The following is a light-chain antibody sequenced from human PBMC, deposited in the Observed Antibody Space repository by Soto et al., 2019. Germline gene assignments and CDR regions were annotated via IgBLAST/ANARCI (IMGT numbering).Light chain of an antibody. CDR2: DVS. Sequence: QSALTQPPSASGSPGQSVTISCTGTSSDVGNYNSVSWYQQHPGKAPKLMIFDVSRRPSGVPHRFSGSKSGNTASLTVSGRQPEDEADYYCCSYSNSNDLVFGGGTKLTVL. CDR1: SSDVGNYNS. CDR3: CSYSNSNDLV. J-gene: IGLJ3*02. V-gene: IGLV2-8*01.